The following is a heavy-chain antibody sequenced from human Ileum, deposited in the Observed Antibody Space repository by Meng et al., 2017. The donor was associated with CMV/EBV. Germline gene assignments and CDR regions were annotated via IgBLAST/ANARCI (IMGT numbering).Heavy chain of an antibody. CDR1: GYRISDYY. Sequence: ASVKVSCKTSGYRISDYYIHWVQPVPGHGLGWLGWVNPAGGGTTYSQKFQGRIVMTEFMSIVDLALSGLTSDDTATYYCARSREYVSGYGCGWGFDHWGQGVLVTVSS. CDR3: ARSREYVSGYGCGWGFDH. CDR2: VNPAGGGT. D-gene: IGHD6-19*01. V-gene: IGHV1/OR15-1*03. J-gene: IGHJ4*02.